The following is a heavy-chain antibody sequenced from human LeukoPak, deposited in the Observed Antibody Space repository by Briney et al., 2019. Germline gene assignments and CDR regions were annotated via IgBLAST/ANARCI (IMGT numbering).Heavy chain of an antibody. CDR3: ATVAGRRWENDAFDI. V-gene: IGHV1-24*01. CDR1: GYTLTQLS. Sequence: ASVKVSCKLSGYTLTQLSMHWVRQAPGKGLEWMGGFDPEDGETIYAQKFQGRVTITKETSTDTAYMELRSLRSEDTAVYYCATVAGRRWENDAFDIWGQGTMVTVSS. J-gene: IGHJ3*02. CDR2: FDPEDGET. D-gene: IGHD6-19*01.